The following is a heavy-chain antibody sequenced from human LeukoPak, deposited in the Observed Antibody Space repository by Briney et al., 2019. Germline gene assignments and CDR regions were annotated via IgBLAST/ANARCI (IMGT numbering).Heavy chain of an antibody. CDR3: ARDCSEADQPFDY. J-gene: IGHJ4*02. Sequence: ASVKVSCKASGYTFTGYYMHWVRQAPGQGLEWMGWINPNSGGTNYAQKFQGRVTMTRDTSISTAYMELSRLRSDDTAVYYCARDCSEADQPFDYWGRGTLVTVSS. V-gene: IGHV1-2*02. D-gene: IGHD1-14*01. CDR2: INPNSGGT. CDR1: GYTFTGYY.